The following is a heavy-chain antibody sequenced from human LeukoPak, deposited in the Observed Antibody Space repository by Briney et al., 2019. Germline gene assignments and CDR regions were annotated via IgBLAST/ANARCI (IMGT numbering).Heavy chain of an antibody. CDR1: GGSISSYY. D-gene: IGHD2-15*01. CDR3: ARIHRYCSGGACYVLDN. J-gene: IGHJ4*02. V-gene: IGHV4-59*01. CDR2: IYYSGST. Sequence: SETLSLTCTVSGGSISSYYWSWFRQPPGKGLEWIGYIYYSGSTNYNPSLKSRVTISVDTSRNQFSLQLSSVTAADTAVYYCARIHRYCSGGACYVLDNWGQGTLVAVSS.